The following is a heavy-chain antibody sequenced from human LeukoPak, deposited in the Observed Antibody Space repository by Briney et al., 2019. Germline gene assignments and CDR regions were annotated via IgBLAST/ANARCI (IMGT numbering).Heavy chain of an antibody. CDR3: ASSSSWFRNDFDY. CDR2: IFYSGST. V-gene: IGHV4-39*07. Sequence: SETLSLTCTVSGGSISTSNYYWGWIRQPPGKGLEWIGNIFYSGSTYYSPSLRSRVTISLDTSRNQFSLKLNSVTAADTAVFYCASSSSWFRNDFDYWGQGTLVTVSS. D-gene: IGHD6-13*01. J-gene: IGHJ4*02. CDR1: GGSISTSNYY.